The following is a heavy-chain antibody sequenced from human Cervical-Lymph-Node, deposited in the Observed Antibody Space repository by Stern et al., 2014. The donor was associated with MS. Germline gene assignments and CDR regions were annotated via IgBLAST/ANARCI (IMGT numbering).Heavy chain of an antibody. CDR3: ARAEYSSSSFSY. CDR1: GFTFSSYS. J-gene: IGHJ4*02. CDR2: MSSSSSSI. D-gene: IGHD6-6*01. V-gene: IGHV3-21*01. Sequence: EVQLVESGGGLVKPGGSLRLSCAASGFTFSSYSMTWVRQAPGKGLEWVSSMSSSSSSIYYADSGKGRFTISRDNAKNSLYLQMNSLRAEDTAVYYCARAEYSSSSFSYWGQGTLVTVSS.